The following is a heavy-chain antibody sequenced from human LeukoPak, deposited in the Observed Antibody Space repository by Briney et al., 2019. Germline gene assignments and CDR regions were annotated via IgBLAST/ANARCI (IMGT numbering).Heavy chain of an antibody. V-gene: IGHV4-59*08. CDR1: GGSISSYY. CDR3: ARVEVPDWNDGYYYYYMDV. D-gene: IGHD1-1*01. J-gene: IGHJ6*03. Sequence: SETLSLTCTVSGGSISSYYWSWIRQPPGKGLEWIGYIYYSGSTNYNPSLKSRVTISVDTSKNQFSLKLSSVTAADTAVYYCARVEVPDWNDGYYYYYMDVWGKGTTVTVSS. CDR2: IYYSGST.